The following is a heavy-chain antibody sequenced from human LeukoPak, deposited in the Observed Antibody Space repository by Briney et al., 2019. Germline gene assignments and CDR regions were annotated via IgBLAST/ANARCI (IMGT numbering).Heavy chain of an antibody. CDR3: ARGRSITMLRGVTPDQ. CDR2: VNYSGST. Sequence: PSETLSLTCTVSGGSISSSSYYWGWIRQPPGKGLEWIGSVNYSGSTYYNPSLKSRVTISVDTSKNQFSLKLSSVTAADTAVYYCARGRSITMLRGVTPDQWGQGTLVTASS. D-gene: IGHD3-10*01. J-gene: IGHJ4*02. CDR1: GGSISSSSYY. V-gene: IGHV4-39*07.